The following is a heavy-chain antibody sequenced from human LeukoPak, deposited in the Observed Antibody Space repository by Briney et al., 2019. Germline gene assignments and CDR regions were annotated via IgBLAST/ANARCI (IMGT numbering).Heavy chain of an antibody. V-gene: IGHV4-39*07. CDR2: IYYSGST. CDR3: ARRGDFVLRYFDWLYPQTGDAFDI. J-gene: IGHJ3*02. D-gene: IGHD3-9*01. Sequence: SETLSLTCTVSGGSISSSSYYWGWIRQPPGKGLEWIGSIYYSGSTYYNPSLKSRVTISVDTSKNQFSLKLSSVTAADTAVYYCARRGDFVLRYFDWLYPQTGDAFDIWGQGTMVTVSS. CDR1: GGSISSSSYY.